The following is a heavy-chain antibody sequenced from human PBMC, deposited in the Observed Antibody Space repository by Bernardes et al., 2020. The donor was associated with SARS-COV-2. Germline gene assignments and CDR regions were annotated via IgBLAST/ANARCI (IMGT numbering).Heavy chain of an antibody. V-gene: IGHV3-23*01. CDR3: AKDPPEGGYDSSGWFDP. D-gene: IGHD5-12*01. Sequence: GGSLRLSCVVSLVPSGNYYIHCVRQVAGKGRESASPSSGSGCSTYYADSLKRRFTLSRDNSKNTLYLQMNSLRAEDTAVYYCAKDPPEGGYDSSGWFDPWGQGTLVTVSS. J-gene: IGHJ5*02. CDR2: SSGSGCST. CDR1: LVPSGNYY.